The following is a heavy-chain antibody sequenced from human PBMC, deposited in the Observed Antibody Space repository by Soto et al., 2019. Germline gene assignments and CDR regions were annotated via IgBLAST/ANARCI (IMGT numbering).Heavy chain of an antibody. Sequence: EVQLVESGGGLVKPGGSLRLSCAASGFTFSSYSMNWVRQAPGKGLEWVSSISSSSSYIYYADSVKGRFTISRDNAKNSLYLQMNSLRAEDTAVYYCARDRHRLTTGNYYYYYGMDVWGQGTTVTVSS. CDR3: ARDRHRLTTGNYYYYYGMDV. D-gene: IGHD4-17*01. CDR2: ISSSSSYI. J-gene: IGHJ6*02. V-gene: IGHV3-21*01. CDR1: GFTFSSYS.